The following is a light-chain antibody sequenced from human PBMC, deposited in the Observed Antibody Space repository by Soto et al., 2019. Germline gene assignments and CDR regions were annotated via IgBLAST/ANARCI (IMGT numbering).Light chain of an antibody. J-gene: IGLJ1*01. Sequence: QSALTQPASVSGSPGQSVTISCTGTKNDIGVYDFVSWYQHHPGKAPRLIIYEVVQRPSGVPDRFSGSKSGNTASLTVSGLQAADEADYFCKSYAGSNTYVFXSGTKVTVL. CDR3: KSYAGSNTYV. CDR2: EVV. CDR1: KNDIGVYDF. V-gene: IGLV2-8*01.